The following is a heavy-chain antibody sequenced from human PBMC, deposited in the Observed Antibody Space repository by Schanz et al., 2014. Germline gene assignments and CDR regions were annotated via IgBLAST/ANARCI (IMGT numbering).Heavy chain of an antibody. D-gene: IGHD3-10*01. CDR1: GFTVDSNY. V-gene: IGHV3-66*01. Sequence: DVQVVESGGDLVQPGGSLRLSCAASGFTVDSNYMSWVRPAPGKGLEWVSFIYPDGSTNYGDSMKGRFTVSRDEWKNTLYLQMNSLRGEDSAVYYCARPSGSYFWAFDIWGQGTMVTVSS. CDR3: ARPSGSYFWAFDI. CDR2: IYPDGST. J-gene: IGHJ3*02.